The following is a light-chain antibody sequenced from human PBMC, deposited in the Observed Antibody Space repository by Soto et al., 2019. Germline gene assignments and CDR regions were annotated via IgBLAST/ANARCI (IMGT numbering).Light chain of an antibody. Sequence: QSALTQPASVSGSPGQSITISCTGASSDVGDYSYVSWYQHHPGQAPELLIYEVSNRPSGVSNRFSGSKSANTASLTISGLQAEDEADYYCSSYTSSSTYVFGTGTKLTVL. V-gene: IGLV2-14*01. J-gene: IGLJ1*01. CDR1: SSDVGDYSY. CDR2: EVS. CDR3: SSYTSSSTYV.